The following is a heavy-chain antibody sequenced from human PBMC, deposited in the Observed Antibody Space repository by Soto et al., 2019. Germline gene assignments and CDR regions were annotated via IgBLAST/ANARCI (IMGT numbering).Heavy chain of an antibody. CDR2: IDYSGNI. CDR1: GGSITSSGSA. V-gene: IGHV4-39*01. J-gene: IGHJ4*02. CDR3: ARHIHNQGFEYYFES. D-gene: IGHD1-1*01. Sequence: PSETLSLTCNASGGSITSSGSAWGWIRQSPGKGLEWIGTIDYSGNIYYIPSLKSRITISVDTSKNQISLKLSSVTAADTAVYYCARHIHNQGFEYYFESWGQGTLVTVFS.